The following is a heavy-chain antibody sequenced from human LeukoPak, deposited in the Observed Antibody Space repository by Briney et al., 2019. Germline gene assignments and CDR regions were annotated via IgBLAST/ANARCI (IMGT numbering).Heavy chain of an antibody. CDR1: GFTFSSYA. J-gene: IGHJ4*02. Sequence: GGSLRLSCAASGFTFSSYAMSWVRPAPGKGLEWVSVIYSGGSTYYADSVKGRFTISRDNSKNTLYLQMNSLRAEDTAVYYCARGPYSSSWLANGFDYWGQGTLVTVSS. CDR3: ARGPYSSSWLANGFDY. V-gene: IGHV3-66*01. D-gene: IGHD6-13*01. CDR2: IYSGGST.